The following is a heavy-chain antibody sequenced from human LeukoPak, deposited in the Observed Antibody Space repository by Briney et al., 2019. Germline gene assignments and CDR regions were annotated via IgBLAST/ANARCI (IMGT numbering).Heavy chain of an antibody. V-gene: IGHV3-48*03. CDR3: AGAQLRFLEWFKMDV. D-gene: IGHD3-3*01. CDR1: GFILSSYE. CDR2: IDTGGRTI. J-gene: IGHJ6*04. Sequence: GESLKISCAASGFILSSYEMNWVRQAPGKGLEWVSYIDTGGRTIYYADSVKGRFTISRDNAKSSVYLQMNSLRAEDTAVYYCAGAQLRFLEWFKMDVWGKGTTVTVSS.